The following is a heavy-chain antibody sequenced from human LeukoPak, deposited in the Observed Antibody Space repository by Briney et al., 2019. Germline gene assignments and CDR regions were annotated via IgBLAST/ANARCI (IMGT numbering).Heavy chain of an antibody. Sequence: GGSLRLSCAASGFTFSSYGMHWVRQAPGKGLEWVAFIRYDGSNKYYADSVKGRFTISRDNSKNTLYLQMNSLRAEDTAVYYCAKGTYYDILTGYLPFDYRGQGTLVTVSS. J-gene: IGHJ4*02. CDR3: AKGTYYDILTGYLPFDY. CDR2: IRYDGSNK. CDR1: GFTFSSYG. D-gene: IGHD3-9*01. V-gene: IGHV3-30*02.